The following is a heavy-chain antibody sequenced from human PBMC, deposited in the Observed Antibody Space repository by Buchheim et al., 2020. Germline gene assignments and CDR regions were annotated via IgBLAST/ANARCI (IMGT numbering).Heavy chain of an antibody. CDR2: FDPSDSYT. J-gene: IGHJ6*02. Sequence: EVQLVQSGAEVKKPGESLRISCKGSGYTFTNYWISWLRQMPGKGLEWMGRFDPSDSYTNYSPSFQGHGTISGDKSINTAYLQWSSLRASDTAIYYCARHPLWARDYSYGMDVWGQGTT. V-gene: IGHV5-10-1*01. CDR1: GYTFTNYW. CDR3: ARHPLWARDYSYGMDV. D-gene: IGHD1-26*01.